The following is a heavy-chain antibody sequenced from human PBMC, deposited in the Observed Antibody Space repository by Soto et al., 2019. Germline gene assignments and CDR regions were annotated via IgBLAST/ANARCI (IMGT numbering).Heavy chain of an antibody. V-gene: IGHV3-23*01. CDR3: AKEPSRSYYYMDV. CDR2: ISGSGGST. J-gene: IGHJ6*03. Sequence: EVQLLESGGGLIQPGGSLRLSCAASGFTFSSYAMSWVRQAPGKGLEWVSAISGSGGSTYYADSVKGRFTISRDNSKNTLYLRMNSLRAEDTAVYYCAKEPSRSYYYMDVWGKGTTVTVSS. CDR1: GFTFSSYA.